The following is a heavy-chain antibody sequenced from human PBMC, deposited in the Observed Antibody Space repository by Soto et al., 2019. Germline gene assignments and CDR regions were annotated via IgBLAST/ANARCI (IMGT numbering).Heavy chain of an antibody. Sequence: HPGGSLRLSCAASGFTFSSYWMSWVRQAPGKGLEWVANIKQDGSEKYYVDSVKGRFTISRDNAKNSLYLQMNSLRAEDTAVYYCANLPGGPAPGWYYYYGMDVWGQGTTVTVSS. CDR3: ANLPGGPAPGWYYYYGMDV. CDR1: GFTFSSYW. V-gene: IGHV3-7*01. D-gene: IGHD3-16*01. CDR2: IKQDGSEK. J-gene: IGHJ6*02.